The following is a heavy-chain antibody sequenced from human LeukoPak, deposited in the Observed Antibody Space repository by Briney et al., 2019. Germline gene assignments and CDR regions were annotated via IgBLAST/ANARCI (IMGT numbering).Heavy chain of an antibody. CDR3: MRGGGNSWFDY. CDR2: INPNSGDT. D-gene: IGHD6-13*01. Sequence: GASVKVSCKASGYTFTRHYFHWVRQAPGQGLEWMGWINPNSGDTNFAQKFQGRVTMTRATSISTVYMELTSLRSDGTALYYCMRGGGNSWFDYWGQGTLVSVSS. J-gene: IGHJ4*02. V-gene: IGHV1-2*02. CDR1: GYTFTRHY.